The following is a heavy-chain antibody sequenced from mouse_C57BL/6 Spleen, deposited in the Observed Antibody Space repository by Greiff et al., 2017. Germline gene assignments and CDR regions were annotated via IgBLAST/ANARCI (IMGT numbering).Heavy chain of an antibody. CDR3: VRQGYFDV. Sequence: GGGLVQPKGSLKLPCVAPGFSFNTYAMNWVRQAPGKGLEWVARIRSKSNNYATYYADSVKDRFTISRDDSESMLYLQMNNMKTEDTAVYYCVRQGYFDVWGTGTTVTVSS. J-gene: IGHJ1*03. CDR2: IRSKSNNYAT. V-gene: IGHV10-1*01. CDR1: GFSFNTYA.